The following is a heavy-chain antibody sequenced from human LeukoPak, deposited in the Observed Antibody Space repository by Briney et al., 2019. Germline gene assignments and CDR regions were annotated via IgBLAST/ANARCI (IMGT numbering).Heavy chain of an antibody. CDR2: IYPGNSDT. J-gene: IGHJ6*02. D-gene: IGHD3-9*01. CDR1: GYSFTSYW. CDR3: ARGGGVYDILTGGEYYGMDV. V-gene: IGHV5-51*01. Sequence: GESLKISCKGSGYSFTSYWIGWVRQMPGKGLEWMGIIYPGNSDTRYSPSFQGQVTISADKSISTAYLQWSSLKASDTAMYYCARGGGVYDILTGGEYYGMDVWGQGTTVTVSS.